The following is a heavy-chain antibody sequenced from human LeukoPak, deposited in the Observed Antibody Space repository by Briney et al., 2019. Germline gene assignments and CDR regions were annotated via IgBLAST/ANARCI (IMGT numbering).Heavy chain of an antibody. J-gene: IGHJ6*02. V-gene: IGHV3-33*01. D-gene: IGHD6-19*01. CDR2: IWYDGSNK. Sequence: GGSLRLSCAASGFTFSSYGMHWVRQAPGKGLEWVAVIWYDGSNKYYADSVKGRFTISRDNSKNTLYLQMNSLRAEDTAVYYCARVGRGSGWPYYYYYGMDVWGQGTTVTVSS. CDR3: ARVGRGSGWPYYYYYGMDV. CDR1: GFTFSSYG.